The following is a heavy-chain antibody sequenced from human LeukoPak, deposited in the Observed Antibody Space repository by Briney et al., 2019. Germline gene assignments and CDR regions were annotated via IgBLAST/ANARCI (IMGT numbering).Heavy chain of an antibody. D-gene: IGHD4-17*01. CDR3: ARELRNFDY. J-gene: IGHJ4*02. Sequence: SETLSLTCTVSGGSISSYYWSWIRQPPGKGLEWIGHIYYSGSTNYNPSLKSRVTISVDTSKNQFSLKLSSVTAADTAVYYCARELRNFDYWGQGTLVTVSS. CDR2: IYYSGST. CDR1: GGSISSYY. V-gene: IGHV4-59*01.